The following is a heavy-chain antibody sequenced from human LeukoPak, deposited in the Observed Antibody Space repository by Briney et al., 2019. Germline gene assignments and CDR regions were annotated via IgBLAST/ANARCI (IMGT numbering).Heavy chain of an antibody. D-gene: IGHD3-22*01. CDR3: ARGYRSGYYPG. Sequence: SQTLSLTCTVSGGSISSYYWSWIWNPPGKGLERNGYIYYSGSTNYNPSLKSRVTISVDPSKNQFSLKLSSVTAADTAVYCCARGYRSGYYPGWGQGTLVTVSS. CDR2: IYYSGST. V-gene: IGHV4-59*01. CDR1: GGSISSYY. J-gene: IGHJ4*02.